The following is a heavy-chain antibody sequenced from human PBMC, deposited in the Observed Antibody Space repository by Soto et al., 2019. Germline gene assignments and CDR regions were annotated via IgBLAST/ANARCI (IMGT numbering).Heavy chain of an antibody. CDR3: AKDRGPGYCSGGSCYSHRWFDP. D-gene: IGHD2-15*01. J-gene: IGHJ5*02. V-gene: IGHV3-23*01. CDR2: ISGSGGST. CDR1: GFTFSSYA. Sequence: PGGSLRLSCAASGFTFSSYAMSWVRQAPGKGLEWVSAISGSGGSTYYADSVKGRFTISRDNPKNTLYLQMNSLRAEDTAVYYCAKDRGPGYCSGGSCYSHRWFDPWGQGTLVTVSS.